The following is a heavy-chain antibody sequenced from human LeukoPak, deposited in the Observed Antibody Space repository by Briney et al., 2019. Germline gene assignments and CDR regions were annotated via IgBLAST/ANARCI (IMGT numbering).Heavy chain of an antibody. Sequence: PWRSLRLSCAASGFTFSSYGMRWVRQAPGEGLEWVALIGYDGTNEYYADSVKGRFTISRDNSKNTLYLQMKSLRAEDTAVYYCARDFYCSRTSCYAPSFDYWGQGTLVTVSS. J-gene: IGHJ4*02. CDR1: GFTFSSYG. CDR2: IGYDGTNE. V-gene: IGHV3-33*08. D-gene: IGHD2-2*01. CDR3: ARDFYCSRTSCYAPSFDY.